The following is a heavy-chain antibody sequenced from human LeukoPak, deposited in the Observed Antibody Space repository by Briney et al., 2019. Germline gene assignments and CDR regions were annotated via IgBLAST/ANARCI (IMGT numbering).Heavy chain of an antibody. CDR3: ARDQLSRGVWFDP. CDR1: GGTFSSYA. CDR2: FDPEDGET. V-gene: IGHV1-24*01. Sequence: ASVKVSCKASGGTFSSYAISWVRQAPGKGLEWMGGFDPEDGETIYAQKFQGRVTMTEDTSTDTAYMELSSLRSEDTAVYYCARDQLSRGVWFDPWGQGTLVTVSS. D-gene: IGHD1-1*01. J-gene: IGHJ5*02.